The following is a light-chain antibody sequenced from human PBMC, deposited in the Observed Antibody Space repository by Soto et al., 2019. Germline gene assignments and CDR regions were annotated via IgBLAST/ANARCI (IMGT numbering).Light chain of an antibody. CDR1: QSVSSN. CDR2: GAS. CDR3: QQYGSSPWT. Sequence: EIVMTQSPATLSVSPGERATLCCRASQSVSSNLAWYQQKPGQAPRLLIYGASNRAAGIPARFSGSGSGTDFTLTISRLEPEDFAVYYCQQYGSSPWTFGQGTKVDIK. V-gene: IGKV3-20*01. J-gene: IGKJ1*01.